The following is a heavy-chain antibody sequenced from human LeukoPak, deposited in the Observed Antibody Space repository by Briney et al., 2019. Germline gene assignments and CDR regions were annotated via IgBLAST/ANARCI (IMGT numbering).Heavy chain of an antibody. D-gene: IGHD5-18*01. Sequence: PSKTLPLTCTFSGGSISSHYCSWIRHPPGKELEWITYLFDSVNTKDNPSLQSRLTLSADTSKNQFSLRLSSVTAADTAVYYCATIPRGSIFGYFDFWGQGIKVTVSS. J-gene: IGHJ4*02. V-gene: IGHV4-59*11. CDR1: GGSISSHY. CDR2: LFDSVNT. CDR3: ATIPRGSIFGYFDF.